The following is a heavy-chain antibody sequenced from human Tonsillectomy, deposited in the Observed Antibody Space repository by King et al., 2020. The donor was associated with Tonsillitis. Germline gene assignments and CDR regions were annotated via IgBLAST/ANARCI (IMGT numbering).Heavy chain of an antibody. CDR2: IYYSGTT. D-gene: IGHD6-13*01. Sequence: QLQESGPGLVKPSETLSLTCTVSGVSISSYYWSWIRQPPGKGLEWIGYIYYSGTTNYNPSLKSRVTISVDTSKNQFSLKLSSVTAADTAVYYCAGGGVYSSSWFKGTDWFDPWGQGTLVTVSS. CDR1: GVSISSYY. J-gene: IGHJ5*02. V-gene: IGHV4-59*01. CDR3: AGGGVYSSSWFKGTDWFDP.